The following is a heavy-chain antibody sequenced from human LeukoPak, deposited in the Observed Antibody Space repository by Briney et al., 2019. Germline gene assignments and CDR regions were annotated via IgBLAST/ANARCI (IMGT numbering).Heavy chain of an antibody. J-gene: IGHJ4*02. V-gene: IGHV1-18*01. Sequence: ASVKVSCKASGYTFTRYGISWVRQAPGQGLEWMGWVSAYNGNTNYAQKLQGRVTMTTDTSTSTAYMELRSLRSDDTAVYYCARDSSHSGWSNYWGQGTLVTVSS. CDR3: ARDSSHSGWSNY. CDR1: GYTFTRYG. CDR2: VSAYNGNT. D-gene: IGHD6-19*01.